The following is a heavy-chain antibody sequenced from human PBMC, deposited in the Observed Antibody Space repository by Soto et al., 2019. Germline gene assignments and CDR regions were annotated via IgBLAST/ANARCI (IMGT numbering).Heavy chain of an antibody. Sequence: QVQLVESGGGVVQPGRSLRLSCAASGFTFSSYGMHWVRQAPGKGLEWVAVISYDGSNKYYADSVKGRFTISRDNSKNTLYLHMNSLRAEDTAVYYCAKIESAFDIWGQGTMVTVSS. V-gene: IGHV3-30*18. CDR2: ISYDGSNK. CDR3: AKIESAFDI. CDR1: GFTFSSYG. J-gene: IGHJ3*02.